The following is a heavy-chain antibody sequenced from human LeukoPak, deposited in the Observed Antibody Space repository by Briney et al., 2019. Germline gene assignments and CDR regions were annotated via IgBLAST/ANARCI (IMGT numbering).Heavy chain of an antibody. CDR2: IIPIFGTA. V-gene: IGHV1-69*13. Sequence: ALVKVSCKASGGTFSRYAISWVRQAPGQGVEWMGGIIPIFGTANYAQKFQGRVTITADESTSTAYTELSSLRSEDTAVYYCARGGTKQLWSASDYWGQGTLVTVSS. J-gene: IGHJ4*02. D-gene: IGHD5-18*01. CDR1: GGTFSRYA. CDR3: ARGGTKQLWSASDY.